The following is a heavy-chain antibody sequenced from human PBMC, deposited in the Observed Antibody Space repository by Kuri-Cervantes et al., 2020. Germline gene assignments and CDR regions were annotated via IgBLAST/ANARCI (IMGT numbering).Heavy chain of an antibody. CDR3: ASEYYYDSSGYY. CDR2: IYYSGGT. Sequence: SETLSLTCTVSGGSISSYYWSWIRQPPGKGLEWIGYIYYSGGTNYNPSLKSRVTISVDTSKNQFSLKLSSVTAADTAVYYCASEYYYDSSGYYLGQGTLVTVSS. J-gene: IGHJ4*02. D-gene: IGHD3-22*01. V-gene: IGHV4-59*01. CDR1: GGSISSYY.